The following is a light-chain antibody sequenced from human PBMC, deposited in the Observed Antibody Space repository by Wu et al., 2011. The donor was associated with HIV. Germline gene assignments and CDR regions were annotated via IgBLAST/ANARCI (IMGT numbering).Light chain of an antibody. CDR3: QQRNDWPLT. J-gene: IGKJ5*01. Sequence: TLSCRASQSVSSRLAWYQRKPGQPPRLLIYGASTRATGIPARFRGSGSGTEFTLTINSMQSEDCAVYYCQQRNDWPLTFGQGTRLEIK. V-gene: IGKV3-15*01. CDR1: QSVSSR. CDR2: GAS.